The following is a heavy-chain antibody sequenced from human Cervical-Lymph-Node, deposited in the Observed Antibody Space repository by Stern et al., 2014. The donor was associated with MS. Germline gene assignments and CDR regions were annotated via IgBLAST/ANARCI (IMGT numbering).Heavy chain of an antibody. D-gene: IGHD4-17*01. CDR1: GYTFTRYY. Sequence: VQVVGSGAGAKKPWASAKVSFQGSGYTFTRYYMHWVRQAPGQGLGWMGLIYPSGGATTYAQKFQGRVAMTSDTSTSTVYMELSSLRSEDAAVYYCARDPALRAYGEYRPDAFDIWGQGTMVTVSS. CDR2: IYPSGGAT. J-gene: IGHJ3*02. CDR3: ARDPALRAYGEYRPDAFDI. V-gene: IGHV1-46*01.